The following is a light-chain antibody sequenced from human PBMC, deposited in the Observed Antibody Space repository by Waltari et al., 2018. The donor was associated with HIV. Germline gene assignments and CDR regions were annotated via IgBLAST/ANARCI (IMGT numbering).Light chain of an antibody. CDR3: LSYDRSLRFV. CDR1: GSNIGAGFD. Sequence: QSVLTQPPSVSGAPGQRVTISCAGSGSNIGAGFDVHWYQQIPGTVPKLLIYDNTNRPSGSPARFSGAKSGTSASLAITGLQAEDEATYYCLSYDRSLRFVFGSGTKVSVL. CDR2: DNT. V-gene: IGLV1-40*01. J-gene: IGLJ1*01.